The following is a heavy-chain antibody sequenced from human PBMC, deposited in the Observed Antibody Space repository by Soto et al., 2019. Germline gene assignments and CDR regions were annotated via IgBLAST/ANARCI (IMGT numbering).Heavy chain of an antibody. D-gene: IGHD3-9*01. CDR1: GLTFSSYG. Sequence: GGSLRLSCAASGLTFSSYGMHWVRQAPGKGLEWVAVIWYDGSNKYYADSVKGRFTISRDNSKNTLYLQMNSLRAEDTAVYYCARAGPLVLRYFDWSQRDGNYFDYWGQGTLVTVSS. J-gene: IGHJ4*02. CDR2: IWYDGSNK. CDR3: ARAGPLVLRYFDWSQRDGNYFDY. V-gene: IGHV3-33*01.